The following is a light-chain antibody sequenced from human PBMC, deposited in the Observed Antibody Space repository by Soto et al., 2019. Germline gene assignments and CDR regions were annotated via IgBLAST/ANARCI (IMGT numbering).Light chain of an antibody. V-gene: IGLV1-51*02. J-gene: IGLJ1*01. CDR2: ENN. CDR1: SSNIGNNY. Sequence: QSVLTQPPSVSAAPGQKVTISCSGSSSNIGNNYVSWYQQLPGTAPKLLIYENNKRPSGIPDRFSGSKSGTSATLGITGLQTGDEADYYCGTWDSSLSNYVFGTGTKVTVL. CDR3: GTWDSSLSNYV.